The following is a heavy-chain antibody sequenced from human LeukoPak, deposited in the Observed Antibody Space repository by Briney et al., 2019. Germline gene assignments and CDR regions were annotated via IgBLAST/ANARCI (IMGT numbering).Heavy chain of an antibody. V-gene: IGHV3-23*01. Sequence: GGSLRLSCAASGFTFSSYAVSWVRQAPGKGLEWVSSISGSGGSTYSADSVRGRFTISRDNTKNTLYLQMNSLRAEDTALYYCAKDRSCTNDICHGDFDYWGQGTLVTVSS. D-gene: IGHD2-8*01. CDR3: AKDRSCTNDICHGDFDY. CDR1: GFTFSSYA. J-gene: IGHJ4*02. CDR2: ISGSGGST.